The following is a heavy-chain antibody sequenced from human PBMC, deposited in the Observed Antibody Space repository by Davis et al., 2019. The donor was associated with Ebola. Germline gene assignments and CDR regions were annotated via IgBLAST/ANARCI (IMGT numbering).Heavy chain of an antibody. CDR3: TSTHSTTSAGTRDY. CDR2: ITSKANSYAT. J-gene: IGHJ4*02. D-gene: IGHD6-19*01. V-gene: IGHV3-73*01. Sequence: GESLKISCAASGFTFSVSAMHWVRQASGKGLEWVGRITSKANSYATAYAASVKGRFTISRDDSKNTAYLQMNSLKTEDTAVYYCTSTHSTTSAGTRDYWGQGTLVTVSS. CDR1: GFTFSVSA.